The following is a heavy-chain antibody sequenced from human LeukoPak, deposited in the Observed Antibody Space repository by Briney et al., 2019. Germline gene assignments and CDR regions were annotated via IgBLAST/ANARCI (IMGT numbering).Heavy chain of an antibody. J-gene: IGHJ6*03. CDR3: ARDGSSSWYYYYYYMDV. Sequence: SETLSLTCTVSGGSISSSSYYWGWIRQPPGKGLEWIGSIYYSGSTYYNPSLKSRVTISVDTSKNQFSLKLSSVTAADTAVYYCARDGSSSWYYYYYYMDVWGKGTTVTVSS. V-gene: IGHV4-39*07. CDR2: IYYSGST. CDR1: GGSISSSSYY. D-gene: IGHD6-13*01.